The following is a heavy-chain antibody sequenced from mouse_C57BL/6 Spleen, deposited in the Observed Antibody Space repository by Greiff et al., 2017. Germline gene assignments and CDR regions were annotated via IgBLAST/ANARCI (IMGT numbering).Heavy chain of an antibody. CDR1: GYTFTNYW. Sequence: VQLQQSGAELVRPGTSVKMSCKASGYTFTNYWIGWAKQRPGHGLEWIGDIYPGGGYTNYNEKFKGKATLTADKSSSTAYMQYSSLTSEDSAVYSGAIYYGYDRWFAYWGQGTLVTVSA. J-gene: IGHJ3*01. CDR2: IYPGGGYT. CDR3: AIYYGYDRWFAY. D-gene: IGHD2-2*01. V-gene: IGHV1-63*01.